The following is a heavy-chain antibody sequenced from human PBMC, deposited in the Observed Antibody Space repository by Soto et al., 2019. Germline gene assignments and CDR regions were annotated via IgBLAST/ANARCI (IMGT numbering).Heavy chain of an antibody. CDR1: GYTFIHYY. CDR2: INPNGGST. CDR3: ARSLLQGDF. J-gene: IGHJ4*02. V-gene: IGHV1-46*01. D-gene: IGHD2-21*01. Sequence: QVQLVQSGAEVKKPGASVKVSCKASGYTFIHYYIHCVRHAHGQGLEWMAIINPNGGSTNYAQKFRGRVTVTSDTSTTTVSMELNSLGSDDTAVYLCARSLLQGDFWGQGTLVTVSS.